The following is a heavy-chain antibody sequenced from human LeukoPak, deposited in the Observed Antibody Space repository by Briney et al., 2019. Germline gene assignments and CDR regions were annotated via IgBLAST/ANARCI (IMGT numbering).Heavy chain of an antibody. D-gene: IGHD6-13*01. V-gene: IGHV4-61*01. CDR3: ARYKAAAGTDNWFDP. J-gene: IGHJ5*02. CDR2: IYYSGST. Sequence: PSETLSLTCTVSGGSVSSGSYYWSWIRQPPGKGLEWIGYIYYSGSTYYNPSLKSRVTISVDTSKNQFSLKLSSVTAADTAVYYCARYKAAAGTDNWFDPWGQGTLVTVSS. CDR1: GGSVSSGSYY.